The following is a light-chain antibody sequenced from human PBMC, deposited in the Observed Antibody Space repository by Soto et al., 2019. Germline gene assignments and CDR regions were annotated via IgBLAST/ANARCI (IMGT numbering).Light chain of an antibody. CDR2: GAS. J-gene: IGKJ1*01. V-gene: IGKV3D-20*02. CDR1: QSVSSSY. Sequence: EIVLTQSPGTLSLSPGERATLSCRASQSVSSSYLAWYQQKPGQAPRLLIYGASSRATGIPDRFSGSGSGTDFTLTISSLEPEDFAVYYCQQRSNWHTFGQGTKVDIK. CDR3: QQRSNWHT.